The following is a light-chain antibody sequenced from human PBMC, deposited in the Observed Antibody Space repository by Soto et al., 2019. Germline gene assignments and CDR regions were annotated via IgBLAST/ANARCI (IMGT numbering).Light chain of an antibody. J-gene: IGKJ4*01. CDR2: GAS. Sequence: EILMTQSPATLSVSPGETVNFSCRASRRVSNRLAWYQHKPGQAPRLLISGASNRANGIPPKFSGKGSGTEFTVTVHSVESDEITVYYCHQCYNVPDTFGGGTKVEIK. CDR3: HQCYNVPDT. V-gene: IGKV3-15*01. CDR1: RRVSNR.